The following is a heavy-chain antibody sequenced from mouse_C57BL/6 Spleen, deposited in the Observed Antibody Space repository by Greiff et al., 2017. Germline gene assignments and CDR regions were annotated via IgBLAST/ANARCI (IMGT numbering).Heavy chain of an antibody. CDR2: ISSGSSTI. V-gene: IGHV5-17*01. CDR1: GFTFSDYG. CDR3: ARSGIYYGNYGYFDV. Sequence: EVHLVESGGGLVKPGGSLKLSCAASGFTFSDYGMHWVRQAPEKGLEWVAYISSGSSTIYYADTVKGRFTISRDDAKNTLFLQMTSRRSEDTAMYYCARSGIYYGNYGYFDVWGTGTTVTVSS. D-gene: IGHD2-1*01. J-gene: IGHJ1*03.